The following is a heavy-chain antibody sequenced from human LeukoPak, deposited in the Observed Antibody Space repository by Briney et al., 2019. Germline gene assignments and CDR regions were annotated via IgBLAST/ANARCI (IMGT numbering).Heavy chain of an antibody. D-gene: IGHD4-17*01. CDR2: ISSDGSYR. CDR1: GFTFSSYG. Sequence: PGGSLRLSCAASGFTFSSYGMHWVRQPPGKGLEWVTLISSDGSYRYYADSVKGRFTISRDNSRNTVYLQMNSLRTEDTAVYYCAKGYMTSVTWDYWGQGTLVTVSS. J-gene: IGHJ4*02. V-gene: IGHV3-30*18. CDR3: AKGYMTSVTWDY.